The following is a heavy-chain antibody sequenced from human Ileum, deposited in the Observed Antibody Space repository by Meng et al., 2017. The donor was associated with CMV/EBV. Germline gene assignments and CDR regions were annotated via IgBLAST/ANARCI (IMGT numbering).Heavy chain of an antibody. J-gene: IGHJ4*02. CDR3: ARGPSRTDFDY. Sequence: QVQLWQSGAGWKKPGASVKVSCKESGYTFTGYYIHWVRQAPGEGLEWMGIINPGDGSTNYEQKFQGRVTMTRDTSTTTVHMEFSSLRSEDTAVYYCARGPSRTDFDYWGQGTLVTVSS. V-gene: IGHV1-46*01. CDR2: INPGDGST. CDR1: GYTFTGYY. D-gene: IGHD1-14*01.